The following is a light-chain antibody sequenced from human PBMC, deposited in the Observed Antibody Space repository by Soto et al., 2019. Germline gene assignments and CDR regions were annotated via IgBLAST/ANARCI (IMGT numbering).Light chain of an antibody. Sequence: QSALTQPPSASGSTGQSVAISCTGTSSDVGGYNYVSWYQQHPGKAPKLMIYEVNKRPSGVPDRFSGSKSGNTASLTVSGLQAEDEADYYFSSYAGSSNGFGTGTKVTVL. CDR3: SSYAGSSNG. J-gene: IGLJ1*01. CDR2: EVN. V-gene: IGLV2-8*01. CDR1: SSDVGGYNY.